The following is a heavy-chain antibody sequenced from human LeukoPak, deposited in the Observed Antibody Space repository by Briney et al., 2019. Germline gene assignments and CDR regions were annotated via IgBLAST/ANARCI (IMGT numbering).Heavy chain of an antibody. CDR2: ISSSSSYI. D-gene: IGHD3-10*01. CDR3: ARDKSRTMVRGVIRTYYFDY. J-gene: IGHJ4*02. V-gene: IGHV3-21*01. Sequence: GGSLRLSCAASGFTFSSYSMNWVRHAPGKGLEWVSSISSSSSYIYYADSVKGRFTISRDNAKNSLYLQMNSLRAEDTAVYYCARDKSRTMVRGVIRTYYFDYWGQGTLVNVSS. CDR1: GFTFSSYS.